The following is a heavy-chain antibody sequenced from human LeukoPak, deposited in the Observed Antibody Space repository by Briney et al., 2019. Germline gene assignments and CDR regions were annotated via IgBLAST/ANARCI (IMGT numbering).Heavy chain of an antibody. Sequence: SETLSLTCTVSGGSISSYYWSWIRQPPGKGLEWIGYIYYSGSTNYNPSLKSRVTISVDTSKNQFSLKLSSVTAADTAVYYCARVVHSAWFDPWGQGTLVTVSS. CDR2: IYYSGST. CDR1: GGSISSYY. CDR3: ARVVHSAWFDP. V-gene: IGHV4-59*01. J-gene: IGHJ5*02.